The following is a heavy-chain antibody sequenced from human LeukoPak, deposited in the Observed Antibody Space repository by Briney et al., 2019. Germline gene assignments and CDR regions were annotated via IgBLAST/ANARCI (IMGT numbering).Heavy chain of an antibody. V-gene: IGHV4-61*02. D-gene: IGHD1-26*01. CDR1: GGSISSGSYY. Sequence: NPSQTLSLTCTVSGGSISSGSYYWSWIRQPAGKGLEWIGRIYTSGSTNYNPSLKSRVTISVDTSKNQFSLKLSSVTAADTAVYYCAREQGELPGDAFDIWGQGTMVTVSS. J-gene: IGHJ3*02. CDR2: IYTSGST. CDR3: AREQGELPGDAFDI.